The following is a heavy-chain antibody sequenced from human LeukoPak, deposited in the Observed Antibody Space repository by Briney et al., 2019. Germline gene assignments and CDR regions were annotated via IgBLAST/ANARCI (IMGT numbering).Heavy chain of an antibody. J-gene: IGHJ5*02. V-gene: IGHV4-61*02. CDR2: IYTSGRA. CDR3: ARLVGTYYDILTGPPGGWFDP. CDR1: GDSLSIGSYY. Sequence: SETLSLTCTVSGDSLSIGSYYWSWIPQPAGRGLESIVRIYTSGRANYNHFLLSRVTISAHPSKNHFPLKLSSMTPADTDVYYCARLVGTYYDILTGPPGGWFDPWGQGTLVTVSS. D-gene: IGHD3-9*01.